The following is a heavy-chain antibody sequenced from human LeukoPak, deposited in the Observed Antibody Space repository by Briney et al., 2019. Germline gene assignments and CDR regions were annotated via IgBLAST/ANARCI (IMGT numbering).Heavy chain of an antibody. J-gene: IGHJ4*02. D-gene: IGHD6-13*01. CDR2: ISHDGTVK. Sequence: GGSLRLSCAASGFTFSHYGMHWVRQAPGKGLEWVAVISHDGTVKHHADSVKGRFTISRDNSKNILYLQMNSLRPDDTAVYYCAKEMTKYSSTCFDYWGQGTLVTVSS. CDR3: AKEMTKYSSTCFDY. CDR1: GFTFSHYG. V-gene: IGHV3-30*18.